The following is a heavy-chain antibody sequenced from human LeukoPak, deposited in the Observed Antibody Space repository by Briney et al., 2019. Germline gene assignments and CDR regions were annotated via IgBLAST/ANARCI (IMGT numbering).Heavy chain of an antibody. CDR2: IRYDGNNK. CDR1: GFSFSSFG. V-gene: IGHV3-30*02. Sequence: GGSLRLSCEASGFSFSSFGLHWVRDAPGKGLEGVAFIRYDGNNKYFADSVKGRFSISRDNSKNTVYLQMNSLRPEDTAVYHCAKDTGDYYDTSGNYYAGWFDPWGQGTLVTVSS. CDR3: AKDTGDYYDTSGNYYAGWFDP. J-gene: IGHJ5*02. D-gene: IGHD3-22*01.